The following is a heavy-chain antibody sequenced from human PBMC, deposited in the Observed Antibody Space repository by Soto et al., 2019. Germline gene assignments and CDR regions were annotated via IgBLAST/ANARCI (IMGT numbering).Heavy chain of an antibody. CDR2: IYPGDSDT. V-gene: IGHV5-51*01. Sequence: GESLKISCKGXXYSFTSYWIGWVRQXXXXXXXXMGIIYPGDSDTRYSPSFQGQVTISADKSISTAYLQWSSLKASDTAMYYCARRFVDYYDSSGYLPSPFDYWGQGTLVTVSS. D-gene: IGHD3-22*01. J-gene: IGHJ4*02. CDR1: XYSFTSYW. CDR3: ARRFVDYYDSSGYLPSPFDY.